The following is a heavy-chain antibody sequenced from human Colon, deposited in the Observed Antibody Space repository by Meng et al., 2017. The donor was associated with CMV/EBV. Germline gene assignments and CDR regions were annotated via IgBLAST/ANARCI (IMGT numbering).Heavy chain of an antibody. CDR1: GYTFASDW. J-gene: IGHJ4*02. V-gene: IGHV5-51*01. Sequence: GESLKISCKASGYTFASDWIAGVRQMPGKGLEWVGIIYPDDSQTKDSPSFQGQVTISADNSISTAYLQWSTLQASDTAVYYCARLKTYYFDFWGQGSLVTVSS. CDR3: ARLKTYYFDF. CDR2: IYPDDSQT.